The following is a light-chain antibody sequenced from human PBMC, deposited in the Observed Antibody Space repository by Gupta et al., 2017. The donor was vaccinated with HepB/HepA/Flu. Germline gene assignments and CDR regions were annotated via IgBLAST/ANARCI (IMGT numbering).Light chain of an antibody. J-gene: IGLJ3*02. Sequence: QAVVTHVPSLTFSPGGTVPLPCGSSPGAFTSRHYPSWFQQNPGQAPRTLINDTSNKQSWTPARFSGSLLGGKAALTLSGAQPEDEAEYYCLLSYSGARVFGGGTKLTVL. CDR3: LLSYSGARV. V-gene: IGLV7-46*01. CDR1: PGAFTSRHY. CDR2: DTS.